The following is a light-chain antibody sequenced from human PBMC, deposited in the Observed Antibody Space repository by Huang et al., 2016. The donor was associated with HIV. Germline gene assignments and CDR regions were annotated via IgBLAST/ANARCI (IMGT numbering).Light chain of an antibody. CDR2: DAS. Sequence: IRMTQSPSSLSASTGARVTITCRASQNVGTSLAWYQQRPGRAPVLLKYDASTLQRWVPSRFSGSGSRTVCTLTIGCLQVEDAATYYCQHSDGLSPLTFGGGT. V-gene: IGKV1-8*01. CDR3: QHSDGLSPLT. CDR1: QNVGTS. J-gene: IGKJ4*01.